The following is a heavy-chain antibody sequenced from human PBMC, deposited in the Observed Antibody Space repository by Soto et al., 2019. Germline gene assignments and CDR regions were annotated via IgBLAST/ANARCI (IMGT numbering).Heavy chain of an antibody. Sequence: GESLKISCKGSGYSFTSYWIGWVRQMPGKGLEWMGIIYPGDSDTRYSPSFQGQVTISADKSISTAYLQWSSLKASDTAMYYCARTLGYCISTSCYYYGMDVWGKGTTVTVSS. D-gene: IGHD2-2*01. CDR2: IYPGDSDT. V-gene: IGHV5-51*01. CDR1: GYSFTSYW. J-gene: IGHJ6*04. CDR3: ARTLGYCISTSCYYYGMDV.